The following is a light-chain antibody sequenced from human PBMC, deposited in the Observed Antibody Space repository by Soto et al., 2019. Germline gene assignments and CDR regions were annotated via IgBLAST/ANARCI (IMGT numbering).Light chain of an antibody. V-gene: IGLV2-14*01. CDR2: EVG. CDR1: SSDIGSYNY. Sequence: QSALTQPASVSGSPGQSITISCTGASSDIGSYNYVSWYQQHLGKAPKLIIYEVGNRPSGVSNRLSGSKSGNTASLTISGLQTEDEADYYCSSYTGTTTVFGGGTKLTVL. CDR3: SSYTGTTTV. J-gene: IGLJ3*02.